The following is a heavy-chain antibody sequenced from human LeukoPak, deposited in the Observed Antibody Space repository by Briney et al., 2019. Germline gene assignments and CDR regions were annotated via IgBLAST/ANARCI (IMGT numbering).Heavy chain of an antibody. J-gene: IGHJ6*03. Sequence: ASVKVSCKASGYTFTSYYIHWVRQAPGQGLEWMGKINPSGGTTTNAQTFLGRLTMTRDTPTNTVYMELSSLRSEDTAVYYCARGGLGNYDILTGNYKYYYYMDVWGEGTTVTVSS. CDR3: ARGGLGNYDILTGNYKYYYYMDV. D-gene: IGHD3-9*01. CDR2: INPSGGTT. CDR1: GYTFTSYY. V-gene: IGHV1-46*01.